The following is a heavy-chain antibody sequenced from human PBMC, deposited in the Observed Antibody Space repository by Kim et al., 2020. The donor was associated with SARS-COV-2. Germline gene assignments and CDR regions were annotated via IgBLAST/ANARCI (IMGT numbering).Heavy chain of an antibody. J-gene: IGHJ4*02. Sequence: ASVKVSCKVSGYTLTELSMHWVRQAPGKGLEWMGGFDPEDGETIYAQKFQGRVTMTEDTSTDTAYMELSSLRSEDTAVYYCATVPAITMVRGHFDYCGQGTLVTVSS. V-gene: IGHV1-24*01. D-gene: IGHD3-10*01. CDR1: GYTLTELS. CDR3: ATVPAITMVRGHFDY. CDR2: FDPEDGET.